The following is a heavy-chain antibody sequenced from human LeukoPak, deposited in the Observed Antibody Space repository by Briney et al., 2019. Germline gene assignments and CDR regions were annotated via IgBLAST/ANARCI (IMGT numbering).Heavy chain of an antibody. CDR3: ARGGSYYDSSGCPVGVY. J-gene: IGHJ4*02. CDR1: GASIRSDDYY. CDR2: IYYSGST. D-gene: IGHD3-22*01. V-gene: IGHV4-30-4*01. Sequence: PSQTLSLTCTVSGASIRSDDYYWSWIRQPPGKGPEWIGYIYYSGSTYYNPSLKSRVTMSVDTSKNQFSLKRTSVTAADTAVYYCARGGSYYDSSGCPVGVYWGQGTLVTVSS.